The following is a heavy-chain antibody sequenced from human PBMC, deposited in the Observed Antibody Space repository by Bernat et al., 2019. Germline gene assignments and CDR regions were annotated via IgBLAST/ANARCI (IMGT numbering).Heavy chain of an antibody. Sequence: QLQLQESGPGLVKPSETLSLTCTVSGGSISSSSYYWGWIRQPPGKGLEWIGSIYYSGSTYYNPSLKSRVTISVDTSKNQFSLKLSSVTAADTAVYYCAGQGRRITIFGVPSSNYYFDYWGQGTLVTVSS. CDR1: GGSISSSSYY. CDR2: IYYSGST. D-gene: IGHD3-3*01. V-gene: IGHV4-39*01. J-gene: IGHJ4*02. CDR3: AGQGRRITIFGVPSSNYYFDY.